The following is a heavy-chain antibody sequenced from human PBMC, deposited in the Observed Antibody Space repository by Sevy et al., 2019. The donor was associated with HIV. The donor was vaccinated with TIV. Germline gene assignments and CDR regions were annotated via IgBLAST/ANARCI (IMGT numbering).Heavy chain of an antibody. CDR1: GFTFGDYA. V-gene: IGHV3-49*03. D-gene: IGHD2-15*01. J-gene: IGHJ5*02. Sequence: GGSLRLSCTASGFTFGDYAMSWFRQAPGKGLEWVGFIRSKAYGGTKEYAASVKGRITIARDDYKSIAYLQMNSLKTEETAVYYCTGGGDIVVVVAASYWFDPWGQGTLVTVSS. CDR3: TGGGDIVVVVAASYWFDP. CDR2: IRSKAYGGTK.